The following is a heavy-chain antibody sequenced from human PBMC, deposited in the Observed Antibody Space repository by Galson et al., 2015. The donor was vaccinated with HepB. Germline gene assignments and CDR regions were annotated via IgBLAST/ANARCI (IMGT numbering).Heavy chain of an antibody. Sequence: SVKVSCKASGYTFTTYDINWVRQATGQGLEWMGWMYPNGGNTGYAQKFQGRVTMTRNTSINTAYLELSSLRSEDTAIYYCARGRRWTVSGTQGVDYWGQGTLVTVSS. V-gene: IGHV1-8*01. D-gene: IGHD6-19*01. CDR1: GYTFTTYD. CDR2: MYPNGGNT. J-gene: IGHJ4*02. CDR3: ARGRRWTVSGTQGVDY.